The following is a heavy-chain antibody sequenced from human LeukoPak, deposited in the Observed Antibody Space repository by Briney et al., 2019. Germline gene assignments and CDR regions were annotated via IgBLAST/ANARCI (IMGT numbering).Heavy chain of an antibody. V-gene: IGHV3-23*01. Sequence: GGSLRLSCAASGFTFSSYAMSWVRQAPGKGLEWVSAISGSRGSTYYADSVKGRFTISRDNSKNTLYLQMNSLRAEDTAVYYCAKDSRYCSSTSCYTGEYYYYYYMDVWGKGTTVTVSS. CDR2: ISGSRGST. CDR3: AKDSRYCSSTSCYTGEYYYYYYMDV. D-gene: IGHD2-2*02. CDR1: GFTFSSYA. J-gene: IGHJ6*03.